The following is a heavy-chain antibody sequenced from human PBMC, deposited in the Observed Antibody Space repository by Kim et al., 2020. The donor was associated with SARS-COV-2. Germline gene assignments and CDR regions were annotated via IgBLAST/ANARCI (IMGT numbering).Heavy chain of an antibody. Sequence: SETLSLTCAVYGGSFSGYYWSWIRQPPGKGLEWIGEINHSGSTNYNPSLKSRVTISVDTSKNQFSLKLNSVTAADTAVYYCARGRPGSLWGQGTLVTVSS. J-gene: IGHJ4*02. CDR1: GGSFSGYY. D-gene: IGHD6-13*01. CDR3: ARGRPGSL. V-gene: IGHV4-34*01. CDR2: INHSGST.